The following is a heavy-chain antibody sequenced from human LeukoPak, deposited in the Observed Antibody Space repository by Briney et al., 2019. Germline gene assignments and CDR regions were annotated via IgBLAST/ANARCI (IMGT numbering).Heavy chain of an antibody. Sequence: GGSLRLSCAASGFTFSSYAMSWVRQAPGKGLEWVSGISGSGGSTYHADSVKGRFTISRDNSKNTLYLQMNSLRAEDTAVYYCARELVVPAAISRLNNWNPQTSDAFDIWGQGTMVTVSS. CDR3: ARELVVPAAISRLNNWNPQTSDAFDI. CDR1: GFTFSSYA. D-gene: IGHD2-2*02. CDR2: ISGSGGST. V-gene: IGHV3-23*01. J-gene: IGHJ3*02.